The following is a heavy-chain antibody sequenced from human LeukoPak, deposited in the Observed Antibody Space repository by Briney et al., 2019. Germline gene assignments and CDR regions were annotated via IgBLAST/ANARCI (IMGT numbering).Heavy chain of an antibody. V-gene: IGHV3-48*02. CDR2: VSSSGSTI. D-gene: IGHD6-13*01. Sequence: SGGSLRLSCAAPGFTFSYYSITWVRQAPGKGLEWVSSVSSSGSTIYYADSVKGRFSMSRDNAKNSVYLQMTSLRDEDTAVYYCARGRGSSNYFDYWGQGTLVTVSS. CDR3: ARGRGSSNYFDY. CDR1: GFTFSYYS. J-gene: IGHJ4*02.